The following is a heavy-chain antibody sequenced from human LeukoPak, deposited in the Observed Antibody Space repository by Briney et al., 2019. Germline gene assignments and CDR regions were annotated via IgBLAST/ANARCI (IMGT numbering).Heavy chain of an antibody. D-gene: IGHD5-24*01. J-gene: IGHJ4*02. CDR1: GGSISSSSYY. V-gene: IGHV4-39*01. Sequence: PSETLSLTCTVPGGSISSSSYYWGWIRQPPGKGLEWIGSIYYSGSTYYNPSLKSRVTISVDTSKNQFSLKLSSVTAADTAFYYCARLDAYSYETFDSWGQGTLVTVSS. CDR3: ARLDAYSYETFDS. CDR2: IYYSGST.